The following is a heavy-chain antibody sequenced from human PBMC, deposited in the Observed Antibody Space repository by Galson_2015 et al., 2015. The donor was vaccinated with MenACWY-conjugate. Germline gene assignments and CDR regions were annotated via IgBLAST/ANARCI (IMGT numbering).Heavy chain of an antibody. J-gene: IGHJ2*01. CDR1: GGSNSSSSYY. D-gene: IGHD4-17*01. Sequence: ETLSLTCTVSGGSNSSSSYYWGWIRQPPGKGLEWIGSIYYSGSTYYNPSLKSRVTISVDTSKNQFSLKLSSVTAADTAVYYCAGYGISAEGYFDLWGRGTLVTVSS. CDR3: AGYGISAEGYFDL. V-gene: IGHV4-39*07. CDR2: IYYSGST.